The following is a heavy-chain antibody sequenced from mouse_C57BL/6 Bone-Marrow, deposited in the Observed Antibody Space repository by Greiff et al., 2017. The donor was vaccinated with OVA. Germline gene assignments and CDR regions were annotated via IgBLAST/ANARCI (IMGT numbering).Heavy chain of an antibody. CDR2: IYPGNSDT. CDR3: TRRRIYYGSSYVGSAY. V-gene: IGHV1-5*01. CDR1: GYTFTSYW. J-gene: IGHJ3*01. D-gene: IGHD1-1*01. Sequence: EVQLQQSGTVLARPGASVKMSCKTSGYTFTSYWMHWVKQRPGQGLEWIGAIYPGNSDTSYNQKFKGKAKLTAVTSASTAYMELSSLTNEDSAVYYCTRRRIYYGSSYVGSAYWGQGTLVTVSA.